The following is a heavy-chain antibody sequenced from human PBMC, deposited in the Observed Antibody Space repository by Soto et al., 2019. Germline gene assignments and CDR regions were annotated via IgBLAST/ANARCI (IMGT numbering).Heavy chain of an antibody. J-gene: IGHJ6*03. CDR2: IYYSGST. CDR1: GGSISSVGYY. CDR3: AINYDPGHNLGYMDV. Sequence: QVQLQESGPGLVKPSQTLSLTCTVSGGSISSVGYYWSWIRQHPGKGLEWIGYIYYSGSTKYKPSLKSRVNISVDTSKNQFSLRLSSVTAANTSVYYCAINYDPGHNLGYMDVWGKGNTVTVSS. D-gene: IGHD3-16*01. V-gene: IGHV4-31*03.